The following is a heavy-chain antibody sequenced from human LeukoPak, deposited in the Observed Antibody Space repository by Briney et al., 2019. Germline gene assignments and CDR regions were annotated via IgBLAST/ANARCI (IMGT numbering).Heavy chain of an antibody. CDR2: MNPKSGNT. V-gene: IGHV1-8*01. CDR3: ATSAHFGASPPTVGMDV. D-gene: IGHD3-10*01. J-gene: IGHJ6*02. Sequence: GASVKVSCKASGYTFTKNDINWVRQATGQGPEWMGWMNPKSGNTGYAQKFQGRVTMTRNTSITTAYMELSRLRSDDTAVYYCATSAHFGASPPTVGMDVWGQGTTVTVSS. CDR1: GYTFTKND.